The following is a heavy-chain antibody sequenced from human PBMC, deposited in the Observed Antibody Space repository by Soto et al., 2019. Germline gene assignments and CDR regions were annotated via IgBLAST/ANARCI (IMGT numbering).Heavy chain of an antibody. CDR3: ARATQYYFATSGHPTGPHFAFDI. V-gene: IGHV4-4*02. CDR1: GGNSGDLSG. J-gene: IGHJ3*02. CDR2: IYHSGST. Sequence: VAGGNSGDLSGRRWINQHPGKGLEWIGEIYHSGSTNYNPSFKSRVAISVDTSKNQFSLKLSSVTAADTAVYYCARATQYYFATSGHPTGPHFAFDICGEAIMVTV. D-gene: IGHD3-22*01.